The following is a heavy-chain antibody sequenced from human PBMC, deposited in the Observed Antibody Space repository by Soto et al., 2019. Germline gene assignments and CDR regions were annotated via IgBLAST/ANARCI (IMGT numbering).Heavy chain of an antibody. CDR2: IYMNGST. Sequence: PXVSLQLSCAASGFSVYSNYMSWVRQAPGKGLEWVSAIYMNGSTDYADSVQGRFTISRDIYKNTLFLQMNSLRADDTAVYFCSGDPSGYNEGDWFFGMDVWGQGTTVTVSS. CDR1: GFSVYSNY. CDR3: SGDPSGYNEGDWFFGMDV. V-gene: IGHV3-53*01. D-gene: IGHD5-12*01. J-gene: IGHJ6*02.